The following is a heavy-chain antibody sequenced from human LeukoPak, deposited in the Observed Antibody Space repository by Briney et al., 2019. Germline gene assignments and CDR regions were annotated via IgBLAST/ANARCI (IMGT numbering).Heavy chain of an antibody. Sequence: GGSLRLSCAASGFTFSSYEMNWVRQAPGKGLEWVSYISSSGSTIYYADSARGRFTISRDNAKNSLYLQMNSLRAEDTAVYYCARDRRVGAINFDYWGQGTLVTVSS. CDR3: ARDRRVGAINFDY. CDR1: GFTFSSYE. D-gene: IGHD1-26*01. J-gene: IGHJ4*02. CDR2: ISSSGSTI. V-gene: IGHV3-48*03.